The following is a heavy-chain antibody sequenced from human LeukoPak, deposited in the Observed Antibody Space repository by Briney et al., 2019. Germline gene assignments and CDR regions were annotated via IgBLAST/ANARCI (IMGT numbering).Heavy chain of an antibody. CDR3: ARDANWGSSDYPPRWFDP. D-gene: IGHD7-27*01. V-gene: IGHV3-48*01. CDR1: GFTFSSYS. Sequence: PGGSLRLSCAASGFTFSSYSMNWVRQPPGKGLEWVSYISSDMSTRYYADSVKGRFTISRDNAKNSMYLQMNSLKAEDTAVYYCARDANWGSSDYPPRWFDPWGQGTLVTVSS. J-gene: IGHJ5*02. CDR2: ISSDMSTR.